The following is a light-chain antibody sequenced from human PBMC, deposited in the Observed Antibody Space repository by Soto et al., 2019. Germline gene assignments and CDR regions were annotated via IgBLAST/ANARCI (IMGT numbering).Light chain of an antibody. CDR1: SSDIGAYKY. Sequence: QSVLTQPASVSGSPGQSVTISCSGSSSDIGAYKYVSWYQQHPGRAPKVIIYGVNNRPSGISNRFSGSKSGNTASLTISGLQAEDEADYYCSSYTSRTTIWLFGGGTKLTVL. CDR2: GVN. V-gene: IGLV2-14*01. CDR3: SSYTSRTTIWL. J-gene: IGLJ3*02.